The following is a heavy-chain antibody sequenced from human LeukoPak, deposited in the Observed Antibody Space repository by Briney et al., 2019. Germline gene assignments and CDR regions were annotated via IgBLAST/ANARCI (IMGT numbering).Heavy chain of an antibody. V-gene: IGHV4-34*01. Sequence: PSETLSLTCAVYGGSFSGYYWSWIRQPPGKGLEWIGEINHSGSTNYNPSLKSRVTISVDTSKNQFSLKPSSVTAADTAVYYCARSSYGARRGVWGKGTTVTVSS. CDR1: GGSFSGYY. D-gene: IGHD4-17*01. J-gene: IGHJ6*04. CDR2: INHSGST. CDR3: ARSSYGARRGV.